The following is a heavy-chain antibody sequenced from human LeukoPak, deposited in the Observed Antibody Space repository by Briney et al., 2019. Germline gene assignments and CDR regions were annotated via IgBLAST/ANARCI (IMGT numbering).Heavy chain of an antibody. V-gene: IGHV4-59*01. CDR1: GGSISSYY. CDR2: IYYSGST. D-gene: IGHD6-6*01. CDR3: ASSEYSSSSPDY. J-gene: IGHJ4*02. Sequence: PSETLSLTCTVSGGSISSYYWSWIRQPPGKGLEWIGYIYYSGSTNYNPSLKSRVTISVHTSKNQFSLKLSSVTAADTAVYYCASSEYSSSSPDYWGQGTLVTVSS.